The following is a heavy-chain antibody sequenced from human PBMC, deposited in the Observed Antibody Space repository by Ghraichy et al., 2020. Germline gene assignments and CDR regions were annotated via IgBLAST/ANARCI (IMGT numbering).Heavy chain of an antibody. Sequence: ASVKVSCKTSGYTFTSYDINWVRQATGQGLEWMGWMNPNSGNTGYAQKFQGRVTMTRNTSISTAYMELSSLRSEDTAVYYCARFPKNIGSGWPNDAFDIWGQGTMVTVSS. CDR2: MNPNSGNT. D-gene: IGHD6-19*01. V-gene: IGHV1-8*01. J-gene: IGHJ3*02. CDR1: GYTFTSYD. CDR3: ARFPKNIGSGWPNDAFDI.